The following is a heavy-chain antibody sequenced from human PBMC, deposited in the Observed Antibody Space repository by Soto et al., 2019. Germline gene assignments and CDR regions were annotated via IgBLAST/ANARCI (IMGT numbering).Heavy chain of an antibody. J-gene: IGHJ5*02. CDR1: GGTSRGFG. V-gene: IGHV3-11*01. CDR2: INPSGRTI. D-gene: IGHD6-19*01. Sequence: GGSLRLWCGAAGGTSRGFGLRWISKETGKGPGWIAVINPSGRTISYADSVKGRFTISRDNAENSVYLQMSSLRGEDTAMYYCARYSGWYSYNGFDPLRQRTPVTVSS. CDR3: ARYSGWYSYNGFDP.